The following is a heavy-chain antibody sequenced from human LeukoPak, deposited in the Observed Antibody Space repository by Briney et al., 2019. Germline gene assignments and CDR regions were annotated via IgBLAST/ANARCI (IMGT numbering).Heavy chain of an antibody. J-gene: IGHJ4*02. CDR2: IFAGDSDA. V-gene: IGHV5-51*01. CDR1: GYRFTSYW. Sequence: GESLKISCQGSGYRFTSYWIGWMGQMPGKGLEWMAIIFAGDSDARYNTSFQGQVSISVDKSISTAYLQWNSLKASDTAMYYCAIAGDSTTSCYRCFENWGQGTLVTVSS. CDR3: AIAGDSTTSCYRCFEN. D-gene: IGHD2-2*01.